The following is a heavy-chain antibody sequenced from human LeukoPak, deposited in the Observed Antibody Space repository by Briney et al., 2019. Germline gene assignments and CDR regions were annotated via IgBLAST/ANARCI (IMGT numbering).Heavy chain of an antibody. CDR1: GFTFSHFW. V-gene: IGHV3-7*01. D-gene: IGHD3-3*01. CDR2: IKKTGSET. J-gene: IGHJ6*02. Sequence: PGGSLRLSCAASGFTFSHFWMSWVRQAPGKGLEWVAYIKKTGSETYYVDSVKGRFTITRDNTRNSLFLQMYSLRAEDTAVYYCARDNDGVLRFLEWSNHGVGMDVWGQGTTVTVSS. CDR3: ARDNDGVLRFLEWSNHGVGMDV.